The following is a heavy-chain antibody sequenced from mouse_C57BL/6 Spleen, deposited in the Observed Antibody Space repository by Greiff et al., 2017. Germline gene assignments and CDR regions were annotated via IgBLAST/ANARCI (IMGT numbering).Heavy chain of an antibody. CDR3: ARPGDYAMDY. D-gene: IGHD4-1*01. V-gene: IGHV1-54*01. J-gene: IGHJ4*01. CDR1: GYAFTNYL. Sequence: LQESGAELVRPGTSVKVSCKASGYAFTNYLIEWVKQRPGQGLEWIGVINPGSGGTNYNEKFKGKATLTADKSSSTAYMQLSSLTSEDSAVYFCARPGDYAMDYWGQGTSVTVSS. CDR2: INPGSGGT.